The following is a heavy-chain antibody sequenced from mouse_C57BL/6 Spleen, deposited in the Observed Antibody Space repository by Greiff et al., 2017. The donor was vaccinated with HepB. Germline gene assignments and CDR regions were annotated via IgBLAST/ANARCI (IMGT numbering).Heavy chain of an antibody. CDR3: ALTTVDAMDY. V-gene: IGHV1-85*01. CDR1: GYTFTSYD. CDR2: IYPRDGST. D-gene: IGHD1-1*01. Sequence: VMLVESGPELVKPGASVKLSCKASGYTFTSYDINWVKQRPGQGLEWIGWIYPRDGSTKYNEKFKGKATLTVDTSSSTAYMELHSLTSEDSAVYFCALTTVDAMDYWGQGTSVTVSS. J-gene: IGHJ4*01.